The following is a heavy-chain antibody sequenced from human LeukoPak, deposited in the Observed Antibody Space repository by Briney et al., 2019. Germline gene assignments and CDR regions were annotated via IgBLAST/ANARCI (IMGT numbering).Heavy chain of an antibody. V-gene: IGHV3-9*01. CDR2: INWNSGSI. Sequence: SLKISCAASGFTFDDYAMHWVRQAPGKGLEWVSGINWNSGSIGYADSVKGRFTISRDNAKNSLYLQMNSLRAEDTALYYCAKDIGSSGYYYPDYWGQGTLVTVSS. CDR1: GFTFDDYA. J-gene: IGHJ4*02. D-gene: IGHD3-22*01. CDR3: AKDIGSSGYYYPDY.